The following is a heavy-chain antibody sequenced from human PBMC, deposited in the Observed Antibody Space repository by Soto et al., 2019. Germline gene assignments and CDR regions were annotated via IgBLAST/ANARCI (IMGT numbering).Heavy chain of an antibody. CDR3: ASSGSYNQPYKLNY. J-gene: IGHJ4*02. CDR2: VDLEDGET. CDR1: GYTFTDYY. Sequence: EVQLVQSGAEVKKPGASVKISCKVSGYTFTDYYMHWVQQAPGKELEWMGLVDLEDGETMYAEKFQGRVTITADTSTDTAYMDLSSLRSEDTAVYYCASSGSYNQPYKLNYWGQGTLVTVSS. V-gene: IGHV1-69-2*01. D-gene: IGHD1-26*01.